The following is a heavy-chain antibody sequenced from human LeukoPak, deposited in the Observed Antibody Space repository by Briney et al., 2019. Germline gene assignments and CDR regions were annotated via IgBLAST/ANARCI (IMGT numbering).Heavy chain of an antibody. V-gene: IGHV1-69*05. CDR3: ARERPPGDSSNWFLEGYFDI. Sequence: SVKVSCKASGGTFSSYAITWVRQAPGQGFEWMGRIIPIFGTANYAQKFQGRVTITTDESTSTAYMELSTLRSDDTAVYYCARERPPGDSSNWFLEGYFDIWGQGTLVTVSS. J-gene: IGHJ4*02. CDR1: GGTFSSYA. D-gene: IGHD6-13*01. CDR2: IIPIFGTA.